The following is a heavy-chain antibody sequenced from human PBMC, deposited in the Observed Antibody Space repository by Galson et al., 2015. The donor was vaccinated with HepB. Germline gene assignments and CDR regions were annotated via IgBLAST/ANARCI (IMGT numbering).Heavy chain of an antibody. J-gene: IGHJ4*02. CDR2: INPDGSST. D-gene: IGHD7-27*01. CDR1: GFTFSHSW. V-gene: IGHV3-74*01. CDR3: VSTNWGAPYY. Sequence: SLRLSCAASGFTFSHSWMHWVRQSPGKGLVWVSRINPDGSSTSYADSVEGRFTISRDNARNTLHLQLNSPTDEDTALYFCVSTNWGAPYYWGQGTLVTVSS.